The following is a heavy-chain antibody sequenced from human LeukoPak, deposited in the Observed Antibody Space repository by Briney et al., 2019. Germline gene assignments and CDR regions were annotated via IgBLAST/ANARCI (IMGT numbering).Heavy chain of an antibody. Sequence: GGSLRLSCAASGFTFSSYGMHWVRQAPGKGLEWVAFIRYDGSNKYYADSVKGRFTISRDNSQNTLYLQMNSLRAEDTAVYYGYGGNLDYWGQGTLVTVSS. CDR3: YGGNLDY. D-gene: IGHD4-23*01. J-gene: IGHJ4*02. CDR1: GFTFSSYG. CDR2: IRYDGSNK. V-gene: IGHV3-30*02.